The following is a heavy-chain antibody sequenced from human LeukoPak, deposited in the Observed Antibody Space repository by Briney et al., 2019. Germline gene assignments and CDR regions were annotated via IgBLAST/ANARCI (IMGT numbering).Heavy chain of an antibody. D-gene: IGHD1-14*01. J-gene: IGHJ4*02. CDR1: GFTFGGYS. CDR2: IKQDGSDK. CDR3: AREVWGPEY. Sequence: GGSLRLSCLASGFTFGGYSMHWVHQAPGKGLEWVGNIKQDGSDKNYMDSVKGRFTISRDNTKNSVYLQMSSLRAEDTAVYYCAREVWGPEYWGQGTLVTVSS. V-gene: IGHV3-7*01.